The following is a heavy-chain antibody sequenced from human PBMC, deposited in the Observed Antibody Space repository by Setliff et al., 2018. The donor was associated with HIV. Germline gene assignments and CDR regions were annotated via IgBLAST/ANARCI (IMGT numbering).Heavy chain of an antibody. J-gene: IGHJ6*03. Sequence: SETLSLTCTVSGDSIRSSAYYWGWIRQPPGKGLEWIGRASPSGSSNYSPSLKSRVSISIDTSKQFSLNVRSLTAADTAVYYCARSNSGSGTGRGYYYHMDVWGNGTTVTVS. CDR3: ARSNSGSGTGRGYYYHMDV. V-gene: IGHV4-39*01. CDR2: ASPSGSS. D-gene: IGHD3-9*01. CDR1: GDSIRSSAYY.